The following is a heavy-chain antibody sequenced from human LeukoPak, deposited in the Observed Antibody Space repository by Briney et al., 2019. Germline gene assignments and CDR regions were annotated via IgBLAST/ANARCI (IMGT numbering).Heavy chain of an antibody. J-gene: IGHJ4*02. CDR3: AKDSSSGAGDYYFDY. CDR1: GFTFSSYG. D-gene: IGHD1-26*01. Sequence: PGRSLRLSCAASGFTFSSYGMHWVRQAPGKGLEWVAVISYDGRNKYHSDSEKGRFTISRANSQNTLYMQMNSLRAEDTDVYSCAKDSSSGAGDYYFDYWGRGKLVTVSS. CDR2: ISYDGRNK. V-gene: IGHV3-30*18.